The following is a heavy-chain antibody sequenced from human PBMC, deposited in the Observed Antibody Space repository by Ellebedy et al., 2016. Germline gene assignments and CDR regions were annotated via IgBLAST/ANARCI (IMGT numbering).Heavy chain of an antibody. J-gene: IGHJ3*02. CDR1: GFTFSSYS. V-gene: IGHV3-48*01. Sequence: GESLKISCAASGFTFSSYSMNWVRQAPGKGLEWVSYISSSSSTIYYADSVKGRFTISRDNAKNSLYLQMNSLRAEDTAVYYCARVGIVVVTAIPGAFDIWGQGTMVTVSS. CDR2: ISSSSSTI. CDR3: ARVGIVVVTAIPGAFDI. D-gene: IGHD2-21*02.